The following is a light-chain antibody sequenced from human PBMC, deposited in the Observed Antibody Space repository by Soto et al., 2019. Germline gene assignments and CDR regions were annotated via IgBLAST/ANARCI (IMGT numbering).Light chain of an antibody. CDR2: EVS. V-gene: IGLV2-18*02. Sequence: QSALTQPPSVSGSPGQSVTISCTGTSSDIGNYNYGSWYQQAPGPAPKIMIFEVSNQPSGVPDRFSGSKCGNTASLTISGLQAEDEADYYCASNTGTRVFGGGTKVTVL. J-gene: IGLJ3*02. CDR1: SSDIGNYNY. CDR3: ASNTGTRV.